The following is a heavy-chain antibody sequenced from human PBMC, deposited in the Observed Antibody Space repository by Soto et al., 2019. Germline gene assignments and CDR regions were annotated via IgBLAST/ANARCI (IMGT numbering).Heavy chain of an antibody. CDR2: INHSGST. D-gene: IGHD6-13*01. CDR3: ARSWPTSSSWLIAVADNNWFDP. CDR1: GGSFSGYY. V-gene: IGHV4-34*01. Sequence: PSETLSLTCAVYGGSFSGYYWSWIRQPPGKGLEWIGEINHSGSTNYNPSLESRVTISVDTSKNQFSLKLSSVTAADTAVYYCARSWPTSSSWLIAVADNNWFDPWGQGTLVTVSS. J-gene: IGHJ5*02.